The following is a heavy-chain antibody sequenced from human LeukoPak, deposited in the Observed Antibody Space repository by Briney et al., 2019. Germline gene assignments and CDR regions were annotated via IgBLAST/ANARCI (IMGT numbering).Heavy chain of an antibody. D-gene: IGHD3-3*01. CDR2: ICGSGGNN. CDR1: GCSLSRYA. J-gene: IGHJ3*02. Sequence: WGSLTLSCAASGCSLSRYAMNWVRQAPGGGLECVAGICGSGGNNYYADSVKGRFTISRDKSKNTLYLHMNNLRADDTAVYYWATHYLASYDVWSGHRAFDIWGQGKMVTVSS. V-gene: IGHV3-23*01. CDR3: ATHYLASYDVWSGHRAFDI.